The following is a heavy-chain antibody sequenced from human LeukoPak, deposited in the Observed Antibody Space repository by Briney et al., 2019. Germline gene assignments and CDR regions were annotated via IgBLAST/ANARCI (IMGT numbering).Heavy chain of an antibody. CDR1: GFTFSSYA. CDR2: ISGSGGST. CDR3: AISGSYQRFDP. J-gene: IGHJ5*02. Sequence: GGSLRLSCAASGFTFSSYAMSWVRQAPGKGLEWVSAISGSGGSTYYADSVKGRFTLSRDNSKNTLYLQMNSLRAEDTDVYYCAISGSYQRFDPWGQGTLVTVSS. V-gene: IGHV3-23*01. D-gene: IGHD1-26*01.